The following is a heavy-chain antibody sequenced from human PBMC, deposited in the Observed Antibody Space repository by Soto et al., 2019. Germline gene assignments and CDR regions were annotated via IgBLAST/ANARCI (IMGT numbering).Heavy chain of an antibody. V-gene: IGHV1-18*04. CDR1: GYTFTSYG. J-gene: IGHJ6*02. CDR3: ARSSFLGYCSSTSCPGMDV. Sequence: ASVKVSCKASGYTFTSYGISWVRQAPGQGLKWMGWISAYNGNTNYAQKLQGRVTMTTDTSTSTAYMELRSLRSDDTAVYYCARSSFLGYCSSTSCPGMDVWGQGTTVTVSS. CDR2: ISAYNGNT. D-gene: IGHD2-2*01.